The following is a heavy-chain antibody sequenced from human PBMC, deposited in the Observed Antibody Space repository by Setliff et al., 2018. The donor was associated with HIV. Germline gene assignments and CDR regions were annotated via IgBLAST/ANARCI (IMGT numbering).Heavy chain of an antibody. CDR3: VNPSGAMGDFDS. CDR2: IYSSGST. Sequence: SETLSLTCTVSGGSISSYYWSWIRQPPGKGLEWIGNIYSSGSTYYNPSLKSRVTISIDTSKNQFSLQLTSVTAADTAVYYCVNPSGAMGDFDSWGQGTLVTVSS. CDR1: GGSISSYY. V-gene: IGHV4-4*08. J-gene: IGHJ4*02. D-gene: IGHD3-16*01.